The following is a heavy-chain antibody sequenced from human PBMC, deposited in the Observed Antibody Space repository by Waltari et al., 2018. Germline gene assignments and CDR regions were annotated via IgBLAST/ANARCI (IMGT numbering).Heavy chain of an antibody. CDR3: ARAPMFTDIAAAGTGYYYMDV. V-gene: IGHV4-34*01. D-gene: IGHD6-13*01. Sequence: QVQLQQWGAGLLKPSETLSLTCAVYGGSFSGYYWSWIRQPPGKGLEWIGEINHSRMTNYKPSLKSRVNISVDTSNNQFSLKLSSVTAADTAVYYFARAPMFTDIAAAGTGYYYMDVWGKGTTVTISS. CDR1: GGSFSGYY. CDR2: INHSRMT. J-gene: IGHJ6*03.